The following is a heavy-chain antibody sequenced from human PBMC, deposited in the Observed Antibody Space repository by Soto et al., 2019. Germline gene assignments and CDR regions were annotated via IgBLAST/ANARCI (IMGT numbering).Heavy chain of an antibody. J-gene: IGHJ3*02. CDR2: MNPNSGNT. Sequence: QVQLVQSGAXVKKPGASVKVSCKASGYTFTSYDINWVRQATGQGREWMGWMNPNSGNTGYAQKFQGRVTMTRNTSISTAYMEQSSLRSEDTAVYYCASLPPKYSYGANKLDAFDIWGQGTMVTVSS. V-gene: IGHV1-8*01. D-gene: IGHD5-18*01. CDR1: GYTFTSYD. CDR3: ASLPPKYSYGANKLDAFDI.